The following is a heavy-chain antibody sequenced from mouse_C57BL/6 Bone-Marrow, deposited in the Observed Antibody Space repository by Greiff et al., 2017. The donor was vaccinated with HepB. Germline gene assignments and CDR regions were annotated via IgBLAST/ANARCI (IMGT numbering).Heavy chain of an antibody. CDR3: AREKERGFAY. J-gene: IGHJ3*01. CDR1: GYTFTSYG. CDR2: IYPRSGNT. V-gene: IGHV1-81*01. Sequence: VQLVESGAELARPGASVKLSCKASGYTFTSYGISWVKQRTGQGLEWIGEIYPRSGNTYYNEKFKGKATLTADKSSSTAYMELRSLTSEDSAVYFCAREKERGFAYWGQGTLVTVSA.